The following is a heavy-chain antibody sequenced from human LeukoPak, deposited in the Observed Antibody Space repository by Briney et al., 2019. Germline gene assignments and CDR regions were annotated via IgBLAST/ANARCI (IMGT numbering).Heavy chain of an antibody. CDR2: ISSSGGST. J-gene: IGHJ3*02. CDR3: ARDRTGGGSFPSAFDI. Sequence: GGSLRLSCVASGFTFSSYAMTWVRQAPGKGLKWVSIISSSGGSTHYADSVKGRFTISRDNAKNSLYLQMNNLRAEDTAVYYCARDRTGGGSFPSAFDIWGQGTMVTVSS. CDR1: GFTFSSYA. V-gene: IGHV3-23*01. D-gene: IGHD1-26*01.